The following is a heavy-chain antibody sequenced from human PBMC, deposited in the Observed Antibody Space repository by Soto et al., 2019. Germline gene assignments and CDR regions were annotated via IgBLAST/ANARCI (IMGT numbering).Heavy chain of an antibody. CDR2: IYYSGST. D-gene: IGHD6-19*01. CDR3: ARASHSSGWSARSGEALDY. J-gene: IGHJ4*02. Sequence: SETLSLTCTVSGGSISSYYWSWIRQPPGKGLEWIGYIYYSGSTNYSPSLKSRVTISVDTSKNQFSLKLSSVTAADTAVYYCARASHSSGWSARSGEALDYWGQGTLVTVSS. CDR1: GGSISSYY. V-gene: IGHV4-59*01.